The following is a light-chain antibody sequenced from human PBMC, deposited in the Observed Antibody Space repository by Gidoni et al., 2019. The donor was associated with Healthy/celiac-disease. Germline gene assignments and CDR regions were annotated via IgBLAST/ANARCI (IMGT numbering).Light chain of an antibody. J-gene: IGLJ2*01. CDR2: QDS. V-gene: IGLV3-1*01. CDR3: QAWDSSTASGVV. CDR1: KLGDKY. Sequence: SYELTQPPSVSVSPGQTASITCSGDKLGDKYACWYQRKPGQSPVLVIYQDSKRPSGIPERFSGSNSGNTATLTISGTQAMDEADYYCQAWDSSTASGVVFGGGTKLTVL.